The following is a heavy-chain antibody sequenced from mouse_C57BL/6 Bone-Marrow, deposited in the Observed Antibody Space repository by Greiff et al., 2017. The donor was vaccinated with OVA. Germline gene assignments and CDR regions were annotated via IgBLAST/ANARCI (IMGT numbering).Heavy chain of an antibody. CDR3: TTYAHYYGSPFDY. J-gene: IGHJ2*01. V-gene: IGHV14-4*01. CDR2: IDPENGDT. D-gene: IGHD1-1*01. CDR1: GFNIKDDY. Sequence: EVQLQQSGAELVRPGASVKLSCTASGFNIKDDYMHWVKQRPEQGLEWIGWIDPENGDTAYASKFQGKATITADTSSNTAYLQLSSLTSEDTAVYYGTTYAHYYGSPFDYWGQCTTLTVSS.